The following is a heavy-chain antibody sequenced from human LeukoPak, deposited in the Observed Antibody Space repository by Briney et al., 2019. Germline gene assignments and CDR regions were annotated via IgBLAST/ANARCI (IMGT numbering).Heavy chain of an antibody. CDR3: ARDQTRFWSGYYEAAYNWFDP. D-gene: IGHD3-3*01. Sequence: PSETLSLTCTVSGGSISSYYWSWIRQPPGKGLEWIGYIYYMGSTNYNPSLKSRVTISVDTSKNQFSLKLSSVTAADTAVYYCARDQTRFWSGYYEAAYNWFDPWGQGTLVTVSS. J-gene: IGHJ5*02. V-gene: IGHV4-59*01. CDR2: IYYMGST. CDR1: GGSISSYY.